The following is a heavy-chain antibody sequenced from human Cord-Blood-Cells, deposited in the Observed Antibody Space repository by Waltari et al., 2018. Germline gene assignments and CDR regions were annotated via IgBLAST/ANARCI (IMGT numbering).Heavy chain of an antibody. Sequence: QVQLVQSGAEVKKPGASVKVSCQASGYTFTGYYMHWVRQAPGQGLEWMGGSNPNSGGTSYAQKFQCWVTMTRDTSISTAYMELSRLRSDDTAVYYCASRSYGSSFPYYFDYWGQGTLVTVSS. J-gene: IGHJ4*02. CDR3: ASRSYGSSFPYYFDY. CDR2: SNPNSGGT. D-gene: IGHD6-6*01. CDR1: GYTFTGYY. V-gene: IGHV1-2*04.